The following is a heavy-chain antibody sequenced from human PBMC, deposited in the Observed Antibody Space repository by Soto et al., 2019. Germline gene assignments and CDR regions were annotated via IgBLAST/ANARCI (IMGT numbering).Heavy chain of an antibody. CDR3: VKDKSTAATGTVAFDV. V-gene: IGHV3-9*01. CDR1: GFNFDDSA. Sequence: EVQLVESGGGLVQPGRSLRISCAASGFNFDDSAMHWVRQVPGKGLEWVSGITYNSATKVYADSVKGRFTIIRDNANRYLYLQMNSLRPEDTAFYYCVKDKSTAATGTVAFDVWGQGTMVTVSS. CDR2: ITYNSATK. D-gene: IGHD1-1*01. J-gene: IGHJ3*01.